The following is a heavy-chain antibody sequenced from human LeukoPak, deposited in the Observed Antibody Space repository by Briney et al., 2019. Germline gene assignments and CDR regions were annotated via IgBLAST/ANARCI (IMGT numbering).Heavy chain of an antibody. J-gene: IGHJ5*02. CDR1: GGSFSGYY. CDR3: ARGRITKYNWFDP. V-gene: IGHV4-34*01. Sequence: SETLSLTCAVNGGSFSGYYRSWIRQPPGKGLEWIGEINHSGSTNYNPSLKSRVTISVDTSKNQFSLKLSSVTAADTAVYYCARGRITKYNWFDPWGQGTLVTVSS. D-gene: IGHD1-1*01. CDR2: INHSGST.